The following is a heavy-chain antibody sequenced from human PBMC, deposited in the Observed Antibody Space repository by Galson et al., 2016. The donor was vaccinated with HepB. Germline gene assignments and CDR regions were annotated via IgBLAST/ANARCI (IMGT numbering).Heavy chain of an antibody. CDR1: GYTFTSYA. CDR2: INIGNGRT. CDR3: ARGGWSFDY. D-gene: IGHD6-19*01. J-gene: IGHJ4*02. Sequence: SVKVSCKASGYTFTSYALLWVRQAPGQRPEWMGWINIGNGRTIYSQNFQGRITPTRDTTASTAYMDLSSLRSADTAVYYCARGGWSFDYWGQGTLITVSS. V-gene: IGHV1-3*04.